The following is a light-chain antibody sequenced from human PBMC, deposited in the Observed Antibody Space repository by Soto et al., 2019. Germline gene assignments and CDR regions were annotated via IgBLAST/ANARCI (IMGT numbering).Light chain of an antibody. Sequence: QSALTQPRSVSESPGQSVTLSRTGTSSDVGNYNFVSWYQQHPAKAPKLIIYDVSKRPSGVPDRFSGSKSGYTASLTISGLQAEDEADYYCCSYAGDYSYVFGSGTKLTVL. CDR1: SSDVGNYNF. J-gene: IGLJ1*01. CDR3: CSYAGDYSYV. CDR2: DVS. V-gene: IGLV2-11*01.